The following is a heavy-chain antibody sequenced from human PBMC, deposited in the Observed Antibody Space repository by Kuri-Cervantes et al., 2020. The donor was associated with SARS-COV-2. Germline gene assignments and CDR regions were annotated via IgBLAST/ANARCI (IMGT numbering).Heavy chain of an antibody. CDR1: GYTFTSYG. V-gene: IGHV1-18*04. CDR2: ISAYNGNT. Sequence: ASVKVSCKASGYTFTSYGISWVRQAPGQGLEWMGWISAYNGNTNYAQKLQGRVTMTTDTSTSTAYMELRSLRSDDTAVYYCAKWFGELFPYYYGMDVWGQGTTVTVSS. J-gene: IGHJ6*02. CDR3: AKWFGELFPYYYGMDV. D-gene: IGHD3-10*01.